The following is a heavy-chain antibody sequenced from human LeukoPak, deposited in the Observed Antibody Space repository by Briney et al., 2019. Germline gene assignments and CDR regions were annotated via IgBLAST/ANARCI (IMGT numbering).Heavy chain of an antibody. Sequence: GGALRLSCAGSGFTFRIYAMSRGRQAPGKGLEWVSAISGSGGSTYYADSVKGRFTIYRENYKNTLYLQMNSLRVEDTDVYYCAKPPYGRDVYNYFDYWGQGTPVTVSS. CDR2: ISGSGGST. V-gene: IGHV3-23*01. CDR3: AKPPYGRDVYNYFDY. D-gene: IGHD5-24*01. CDR1: GFTFRIYA. J-gene: IGHJ4*02.